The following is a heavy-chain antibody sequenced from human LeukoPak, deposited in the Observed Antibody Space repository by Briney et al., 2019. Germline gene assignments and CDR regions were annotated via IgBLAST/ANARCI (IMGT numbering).Heavy chain of an antibody. J-gene: IGHJ5*02. CDR3: ARVRTGSFRFDP. V-gene: IGHV4-31*03. Sequence: PSQTLPLTCTVSGGSISSGGYYWSWIRQHPGKGLEWIGYIYYSGSTYYNPSLKSRVTISVDTSKNHFSLKLSSVTAADTAVYFCARVRTGSFRFDPWGQGTLVTVSS. CDR2: IYYSGST. D-gene: IGHD2-15*01. CDR1: GGSISSGGYY.